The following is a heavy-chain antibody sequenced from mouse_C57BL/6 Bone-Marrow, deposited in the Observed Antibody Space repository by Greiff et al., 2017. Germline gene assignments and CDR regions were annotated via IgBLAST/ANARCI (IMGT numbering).Heavy chain of an antibody. CDR1: GYSITSGYY. V-gene: IGHV3-6*01. D-gene: IGHD1-1*01. J-gene: IGHJ4*01. Sequence: EVQLQESGPGLVKPSQSLSLTCSVTGYSITSGYYWNWIRQFPGNKLEWMGYISYDGSNNYNPSLKNPISITRDTSKNQFFLKLNSVTTEDTATYYCARGTVPLYYAMDYWGQGTSVTVSS. CDR2: ISYDGSN. CDR3: ARGTVPLYYAMDY.